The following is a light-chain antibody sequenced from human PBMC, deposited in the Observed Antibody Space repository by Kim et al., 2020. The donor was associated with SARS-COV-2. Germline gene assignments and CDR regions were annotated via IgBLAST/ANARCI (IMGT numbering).Light chain of an antibody. V-gene: IGKV1-39*01. J-gene: IGKJ4*01. Sequence: DIQLTQSPSSLSASVGDRVTITCRASQSIDVFLNWYQLKPGKAPKLLINGASDLQTGVPSRFSGSGSGTDFTLTISSLQPEDFATYFCQQSYSDPLAFGGGTKLEI. CDR3: QQSYSDPLA. CDR1: QSIDVF. CDR2: GAS.